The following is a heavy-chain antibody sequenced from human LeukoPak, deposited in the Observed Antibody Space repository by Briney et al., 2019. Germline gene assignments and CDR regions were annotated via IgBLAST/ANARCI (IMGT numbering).Heavy chain of an antibody. D-gene: IGHD6-6*01. CDR1: GFTFSNYW. CDR2: IKEDGSDQ. J-gene: IGHJ3*02. V-gene: IGHV3-7*01. Sequence: PGGSLRLSCAASGFTFSNYWMTWVRQAPGKGLEWVANIKEDGSDQYYVDSVRGRFTISRDNAKNSLFLQMNSLRAEDMAVYYCARSIAGGAFDIWGQGTMVTVSS. CDR3: ARSIAGGAFDI.